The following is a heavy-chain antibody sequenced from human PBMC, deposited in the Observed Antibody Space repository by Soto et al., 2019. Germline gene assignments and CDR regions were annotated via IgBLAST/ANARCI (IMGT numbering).Heavy chain of an antibody. CDR3: ARAGYQLRYFDWLLWEGRGDAFDI. CDR1: GYTFTSYG. D-gene: IGHD3-9*01. J-gene: IGHJ3*02. Sequence: ASVKVSCKASGYTFTSYGISWVRQAPGQGLEWMGWISAYNGNTNYAQKLQGRVTMTTDTSTSTAYMELRSLRSDDTAVYYCARAGYQLRYFDWLLWEGRGDAFDIWGQGTMVTVSS. CDR2: ISAYNGNT. V-gene: IGHV1-18*01.